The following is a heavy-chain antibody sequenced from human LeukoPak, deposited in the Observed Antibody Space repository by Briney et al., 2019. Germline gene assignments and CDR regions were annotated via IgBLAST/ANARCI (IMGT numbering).Heavy chain of an antibody. V-gene: IGHV3-30*04. D-gene: IGHD5-12*01. CDR1: GFTFSSYA. J-gene: IGHJ4*02. Sequence: GRSLRLSCAASGFTFSSYAMHWVRQAPGKGLEWVAVISYDGSSKYYADSVKGRFTISRDNSKNTLYLQMNSLRAGDTAVYYCARGYSGYDLGEDYWGQGTLVTVSS. CDR2: ISYDGSSK. CDR3: ARGYSGYDLGEDY.